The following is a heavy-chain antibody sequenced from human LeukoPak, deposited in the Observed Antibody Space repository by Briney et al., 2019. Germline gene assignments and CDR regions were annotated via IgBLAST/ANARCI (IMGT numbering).Heavy chain of an antibody. D-gene: IGHD6-19*01. CDR1: VGTFSSYS. CDR2: IIPIFGTA. J-gene: IGHJ4*02. Sequence: GSSEKLSRKASVGTFSSYSISWVRHAPRQRLEWMGWIIPIFGTANYAQKVEGRVTITADESTSTAYMELSSLRSEDTAAYYCTIAVAGTPLDYWGQGTLVTVSS. V-gene: IGHV1-69*01. CDR3: TIAVAGTPLDY.